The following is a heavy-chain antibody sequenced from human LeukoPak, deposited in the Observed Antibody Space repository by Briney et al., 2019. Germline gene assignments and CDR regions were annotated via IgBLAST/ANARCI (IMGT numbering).Heavy chain of an antibody. V-gene: IGHV1-69*04. CDR1: RGTFSSYA. D-gene: IGHD2-15*01. CDR3: ARGCSGGSCPGRGYYGMDV. CDR2: IIPILGIA. J-gene: IGHJ6*02. Sequence: PVKVSCKASRGTFSSYAISWVRQAPGQGLEWMGRIIPILGIANYAQKFQGRVTITADKSTSTAYMELSSLRSEDTAVYYCARGCSGGSCPGRGYYGMDVWGQGTTVTVSS.